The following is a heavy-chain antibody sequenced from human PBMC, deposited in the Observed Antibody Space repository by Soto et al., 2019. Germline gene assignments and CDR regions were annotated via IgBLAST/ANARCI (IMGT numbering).Heavy chain of an antibody. V-gene: IGHV4-30-4*01. CDR1: GGSISSGDYY. Sequence: SETLSLTCTVSGGSISSGDYYWSWIRQPPGKGLEWIGYIYYSGSTYYNPSLKSRVTISVDTCKNQFSLKLSSVTAADTAVYYCARRGSSWYGVDYWGQGTLVTVSS. J-gene: IGHJ4*02. D-gene: IGHD6-13*01. CDR2: IYYSGST. CDR3: ARRGSSWYGVDY.